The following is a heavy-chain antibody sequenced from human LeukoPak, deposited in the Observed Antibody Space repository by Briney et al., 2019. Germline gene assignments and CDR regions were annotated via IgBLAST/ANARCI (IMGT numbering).Heavy chain of an antibody. Sequence: GGSLRLSCAASGFIFSSYDFNWVRQAPGKGLEWVSYISSRSRTIYYADSVKGRFTISRDNAQKSLYLQINSLRGDDTALYYCVRGTRAFDVWGQGTMVTVSS. CDR2: ISSRSRTI. CDR3: VRGTRAFDV. V-gene: IGHV3-48*04. J-gene: IGHJ3*01. CDR1: GFIFSSYD.